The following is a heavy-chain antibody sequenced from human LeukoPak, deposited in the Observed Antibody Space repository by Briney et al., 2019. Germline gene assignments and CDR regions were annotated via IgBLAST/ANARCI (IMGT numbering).Heavy chain of an antibody. CDR3: ARDQVESDDY. CDR1: GGTFSSYA. CDR2: IIPIFGTA. D-gene: IGHD1-1*01. V-gene: IGHV1-69*01. J-gene: IGHJ4*02. Sequence: GASVKVSCKASGGTFSSYAISWVRQAPGQGLEWMGGIIPIFGTANYAQKFQGRVTITADESTSTAYMELRSLRSDDTAVYYCARDQVESDDYWGQGTLVTVSS.